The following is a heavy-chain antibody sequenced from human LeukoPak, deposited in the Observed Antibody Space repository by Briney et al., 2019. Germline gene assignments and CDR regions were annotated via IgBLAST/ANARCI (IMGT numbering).Heavy chain of an antibody. CDR2: IYPGDSDT. Sequence: GESLKISCKGSGYSFTSYWIGWVRQMPGKGLEWMGIIYPGDSDTRYSPSFQGQVTISADKSISTAYLQWSSLKASDTAMYYCARLGGGIVVVPAAFDYWGQGTLVTVSS. D-gene: IGHD2-2*01. J-gene: IGHJ4*02. CDR3: ARLGGGIVVVPAAFDY. V-gene: IGHV5-51*01. CDR1: GYSFTSYW.